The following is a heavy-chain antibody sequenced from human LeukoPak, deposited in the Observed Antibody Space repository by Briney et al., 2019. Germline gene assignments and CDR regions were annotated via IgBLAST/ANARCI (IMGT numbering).Heavy chain of an antibody. D-gene: IGHD4-17*01. Sequence: PGGSLRLSCAASGFTFSSYEMNWVRQAPGKGLEWVSYITGGGSIIYYADSVKGRFTISRDNAKNTLYLQMNSLRAEDTAVYYCARTTVTTFYYFDYWGQGTLVTVSS. V-gene: IGHV3-48*03. CDR3: ARTTVTTFYYFDY. CDR2: ITGGGSII. CDR1: GFTFSSYE. J-gene: IGHJ4*02.